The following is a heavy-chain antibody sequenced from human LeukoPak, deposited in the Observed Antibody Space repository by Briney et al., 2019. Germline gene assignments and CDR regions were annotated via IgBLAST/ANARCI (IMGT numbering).Heavy chain of an antibody. CDR1: GYTFTGYY. V-gene: IGHV1-2*02. D-gene: IGHD3-3*01. CDR3: ASSNTIFGVVIVDDFDY. Sequence: ASVKVSCKASGYTFTGYYMHWVRQAPGQGLEWMGWINPNSGGTNYAQKFQGRVTMTRDTSISTAYMELSRLRSDDTAVYYCASSNTIFGVVIVDDFDYWGQGTLVTVSS. J-gene: IGHJ4*02. CDR2: INPNSGGT.